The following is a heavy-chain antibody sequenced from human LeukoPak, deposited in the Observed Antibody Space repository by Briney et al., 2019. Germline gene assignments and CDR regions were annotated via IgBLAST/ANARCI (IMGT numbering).Heavy chain of an antibody. CDR3: ARETTDSSSSPYYFDY. D-gene: IGHD6-6*01. CDR1: GGSISSYY. V-gene: IGHV4-4*07. Sequence: SETLSLTCTVSGGSISSYYWSWIRQPAGKGLEWIGRIYTSGSTNYNPSLKSRVTMSVDTSKNQFSLKLSSVTAADTAVYYCARETTDSSSSPYYFDYWGQGTLVTVSS. CDR2: IYTSGST. J-gene: IGHJ4*02.